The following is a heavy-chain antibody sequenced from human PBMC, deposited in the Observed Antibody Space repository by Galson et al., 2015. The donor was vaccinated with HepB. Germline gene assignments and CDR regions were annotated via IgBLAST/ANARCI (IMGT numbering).Heavy chain of an antibody. V-gene: IGHV3-21*06. Sequence: SLRLSCAASGFTFSRYSMNWVRQAPGRGLEWVSSISTASSYIYYTDSVKGRFTISRDNAKNSLYLQMNSLRAEDTAIYYCARRDKYYYGMDVWGQGTTVTVSS. J-gene: IGHJ6*02. D-gene: IGHD2-15*01. CDR2: ISTASSYI. CDR3: ARRDKYYYGMDV. CDR1: GFTFSRYS.